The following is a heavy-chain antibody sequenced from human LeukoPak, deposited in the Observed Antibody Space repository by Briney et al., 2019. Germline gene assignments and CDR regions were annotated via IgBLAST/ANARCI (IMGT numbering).Heavy chain of an antibody. V-gene: IGHV4-59*01. CDR2: IYYSGST. CDR3: ARRGDWYDS. J-gene: IGHJ5*01. CDR1: GGSISSYY. D-gene: IGHD3-10*01. Sequence: SETLSLTCTVSGGSISSYYWSWIRQPPGKGLEWIGYIYYSGSTNYNPSLKSRVTISVDTSKNQFSLKLISVTAADTAVYYCARRGDWYDSWGQGTLVTVSS.